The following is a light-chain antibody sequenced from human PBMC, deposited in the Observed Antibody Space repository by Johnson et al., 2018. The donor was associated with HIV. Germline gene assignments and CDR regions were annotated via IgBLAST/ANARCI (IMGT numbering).Light chain of an antibody. V-gene: IGLV1-51*02. CDR1: SSNIGNNY. Sequence: QSVLTQPPSVSAAPGQKVTIACSGSSSNIGNNYVSWYQQLPGTAPKLLIYANNRRPSGIPDRFSGSKSGTSATLGITGLQTGDEADYYCGTWDSSLSAGYVFGTGTKVTIL. CDR3: GTWDSSLSAGYV. CDR2: ANN. J-gene: IGLJ1*01.